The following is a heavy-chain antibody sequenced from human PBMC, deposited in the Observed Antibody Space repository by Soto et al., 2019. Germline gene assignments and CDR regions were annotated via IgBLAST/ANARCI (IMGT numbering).Heavy chain of an antibody. D-gene: IGHD5-18*01. CDR3: AGGYSYGYTAY. CDR2: IYSGGST. V-gene: IGHV3-53*01. J-gene: IGHJ4*02. CDR1: GFTVSSNY. Sequence: GGSLRLSCAASGFTVSSNYMTWVRQAPGKGLEWVSVIYSGGSTYYADSVEGRFTISRDNSKNTLYLKMNSLRAEDTAVYYCAGGYSYGYTAYWGQGTLVTVSS.